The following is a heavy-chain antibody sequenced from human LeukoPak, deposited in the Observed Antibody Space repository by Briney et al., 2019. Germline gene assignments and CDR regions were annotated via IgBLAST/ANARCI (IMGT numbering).Heavy chain of an antibody. CDR3: ARDSRTPDLYGGNIYYFDY. V-gene: IGHV3-21*01. D-gene: IGHD4-23*01. J-gene: IGHJ4*02. Sequence: PGGSLRLSCAASGFTFSSYAMSWVRQAPGKGLEWVSAISSGSSYIYYADSMKGRFTISRDNAKNSLYLQMNSLRAEDTAVYYCARDSRTPDLYGGNIYYFDYWGQGTLVTVSS. CDR2: ISSGSSYI. CDR1: GFTFSSYA.